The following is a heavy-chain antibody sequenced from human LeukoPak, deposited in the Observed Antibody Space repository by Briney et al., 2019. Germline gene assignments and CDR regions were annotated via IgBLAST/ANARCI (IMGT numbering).Heavy chain of an antibody. CDR2: IRYDGSNK. D-gene: IGHD1-20*01. CDR3: AKASSEYNWNDAFDY. J-gene: IGHJ4*02. V-gene: IGHV3-30*02. Sequence: GGSLRLSCAASGFTFSSYGMHWVRQAPGKGLEWVAFIRYDGSNKYYADSVKGRFTISRDNSKNTLYLQMNSLRAEDTAVYYCAKASSEYNWNDAFDYWGQGTLVTVSS. CDR1: GFTFSSYG.